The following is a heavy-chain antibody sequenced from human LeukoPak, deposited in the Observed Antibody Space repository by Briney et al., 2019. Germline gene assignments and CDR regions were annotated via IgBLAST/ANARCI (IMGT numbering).Heavy chain of an antibody. J-gene: IGHJ6*03. CDR1: GYTFTSYY. V-gene: IGHV1-46*01. D-gene: IGHD3-10*01. Sequence: ASVTVSCKASGYTFTSYYMHWVRQAPGQGLEWMGIINPSGGSTSYAQKFQGRVTMTRDMSTSTVYMELSSLRSEDTAVYYCARTRGYYYYYMDVWGKGTTVTVSS. CDR3: ARTRGYYYYYMDV. CDR2: INPSGGST.